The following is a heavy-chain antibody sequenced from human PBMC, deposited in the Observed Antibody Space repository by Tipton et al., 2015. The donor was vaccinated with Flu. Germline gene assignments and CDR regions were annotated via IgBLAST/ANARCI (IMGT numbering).Heavy chain of an antibody. D-gene: IGHD3-22*01. CDR1: GGSISSSSYY. CDR2: IYYSGNT. V-gene: IGHV4-39*07. Sequence: TLSLACTVSGGSISSSSYYWGWIRQPPGKGLEWIGSIYYSGNTYYNPSLKSRVTISVDTSKNQFSLKLSSVIAADTAVYYCARDGFITMIVVVTPGAFDIWGQGTMVTVSS. J-gene: IGHJ3*02. CDR3: ARDGFITMIVVVTPGAFDI.